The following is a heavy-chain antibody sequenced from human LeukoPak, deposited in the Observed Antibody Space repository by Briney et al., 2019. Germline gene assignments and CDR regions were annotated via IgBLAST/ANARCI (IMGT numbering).Heavy chain of an antibody. V-gene: IGHV3-48*03. CDR3: AKVSRSSGLD. Sequence: SGGSLRLSCAASGFTFSSYEMNWVRQAPGKGLEGVSYISSSGSTIYYGDSVKGRFTISRDNSKNTLYLQMNSLRAEDTAVYYCAKVSRSSGLDWGQGTRVTVSS. CDR1: GFTFSSYE. CDR2: ISSSGSTI. J-gene: IGHJ4*02. D-gene: IGHD6-19*01.